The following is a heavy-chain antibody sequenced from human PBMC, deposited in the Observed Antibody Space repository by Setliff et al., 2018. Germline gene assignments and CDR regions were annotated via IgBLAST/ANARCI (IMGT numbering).Heavy chain of an antibody. CDR2: INHSGST. D-gene: IGHD4-4*01. CDR1: GGSFSGYY. V-gene: IGHV4-34*01. J-gene: IGHJ6*03. CDR3: ARAYSYYYYYMDV. Sequence: PSETLSLTCAVYGGSFSGYYWSWIRQPPGKGLEWIGEINHSGSTNYNPSLKSRVTISVDTSKNQFSLKLSSVTAADTAAYYCARAYSYYYYYMDVWGKGTTVTVSS.